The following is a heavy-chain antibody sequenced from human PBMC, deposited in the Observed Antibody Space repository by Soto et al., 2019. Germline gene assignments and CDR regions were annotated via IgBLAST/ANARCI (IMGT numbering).Heavy chain of an antibody. CDR2: ISGDGSST. CDR3: AKGVWGSGRPFDY. J-gene: IGHJ4*02. CDR1: EFTFRSYW. Sequence: EVQLVDSGGGLVQPGGSLRLSCAASEFTFRSYWMHWVRQSPGKGLVWVSRISGDGSSTNYADSVKGRFTISRDNAKNTVYLQIDSLRAEDTAVYYCAKGVWGSGRPFDYWGQGTLVTVSS. V-gene: IGHV3-74*01. D-gene: IGHD3-10*01.